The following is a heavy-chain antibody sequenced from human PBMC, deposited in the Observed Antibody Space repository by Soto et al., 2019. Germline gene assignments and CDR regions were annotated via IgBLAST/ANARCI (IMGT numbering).Heavy chain of an antibody. J-gene: IGHJ4*02. Sequence: PSETLSLTCTVSGGSISSGDYYWSWIRQPPGKGLEWIGYIYYSGSTYYNPSLKSRVTISVDTSKNQFSLKLSSVTAADTAVYYCARERTVAGNDYWGQGTLVTVSS. CDR3: ARERTVAGNDY. CDR1: GGSISSGDYY. D-gene: IGHD6-19*01. V-gene: IGHV4-30-4*01. CDR2: IYYSGST.